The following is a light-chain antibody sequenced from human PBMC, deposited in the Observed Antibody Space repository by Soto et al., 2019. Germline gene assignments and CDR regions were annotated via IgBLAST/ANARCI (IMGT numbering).Light chain of an antibody. CDR2: WAS. CDR1: QSVLYSSNNKNY. Sequence: DIVMTQSPDSLTVSLGERATNNCKSSQSVLYSSNNKNYLAWYQQKPGQPPKLLIYWASTRESGVPDRFSGSGSGTDFTLTISSLQAEDVAVYYCQQYYNTPLTFGPGTKVDIK. J-gene: IGKJ3*01. CDR3: QQYYNTPLT. V-gene: IGKV4-1*01.